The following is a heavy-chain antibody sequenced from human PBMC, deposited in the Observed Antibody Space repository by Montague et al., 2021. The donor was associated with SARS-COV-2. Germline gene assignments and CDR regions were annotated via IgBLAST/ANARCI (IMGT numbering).Heavy chain of an antibody. Sequence: SLRLSCAASDFIFTSYVMHWVRQAPGKGLEWVAVISTDGTTKYYAGSVKGRFSTSRDNSKSTLYLQMNSLRPEDTAVYFCATDGGGTTNWPYFDKWGQGTQVTVSS. J-gene: IGHJ4*02. CDR3: ATDGGGTTNWPYFDK. CDR1: DFIFTSYV. CDR2: ISTDGTTK. V-gene: IGHV3-30*04. D-gene: IGHD1-14*01.